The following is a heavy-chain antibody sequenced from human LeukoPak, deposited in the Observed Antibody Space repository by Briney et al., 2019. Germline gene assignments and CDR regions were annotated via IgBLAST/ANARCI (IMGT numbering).Heavy chain of an antibody. Sequence: GGSLRLSCAASGFTFNNYWIHWVRQVPGKGLVWVSRINNDGSSASYVDSAKGRFTISRDNAKNTLFLQMNSLRAEDTAVYYCARRGTGHGMDVWGQGTTVIVSS. J-gene: IGHJ6*02. V-gene: IGHV3-74*01. D-gene: IGHD1-1*01. CDR3: ARRGTGHGMDV. CDR2: INNDGSSA. CDR1: GFTFNNYW.